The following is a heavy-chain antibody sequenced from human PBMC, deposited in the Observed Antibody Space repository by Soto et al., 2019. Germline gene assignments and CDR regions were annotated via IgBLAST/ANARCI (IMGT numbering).Heavy chain of an antibody. V-gene: IGHV4-31*03. D-gene: IGHD3-16*02. Sequence: QVQLQESGPGLVKPSQILSLTCTVSGGSISSGGYYWSCIRQHPGKGLEWIGYIYYSGSTYYNPSLNSRVTISVDTSKNQFSLKLSSVTAADTAVYYCARDGRSFPYDYVWGSYRLDAFDIWGQGTMVTVSS. CDR2: IYYSGST. J-gene: IGHJ3*02. CDR3: ARDGRSFPYDYVWGSYRLDAFDI. CDR1: GGSISSGGYY.